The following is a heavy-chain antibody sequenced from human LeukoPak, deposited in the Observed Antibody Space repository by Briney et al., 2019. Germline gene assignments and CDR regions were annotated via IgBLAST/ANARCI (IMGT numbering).Heavy chain of an antibody. CDR1: GGSISSYF. J-gene: IGHJ6*04. Sequence: PSETLSLTCTVSGGSISSYFWSWIRQPPGEGLEWIGYIYYSGSTNYNPSLKSRVTISVDTSKNQFSLKLSSVTAADTAVYYCASFLLGDGDVWGKGTTVTVSS. V-gene: IGHV4-59*01. D-gene: IGHD7-27*01. CDR2: IYYSGST. CDR3: ASFLLGDGDV.